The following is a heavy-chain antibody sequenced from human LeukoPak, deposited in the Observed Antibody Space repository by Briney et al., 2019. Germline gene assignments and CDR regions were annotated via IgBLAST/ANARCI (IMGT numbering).Heavy chain of an antibody. D-gene: IGHD2-8*01. Sequence: GGSLRLSCAASGFTFSSYAMHWVRQAPGKGLEWVAVISYDGSNKYYADSVKGRFTISRDNSKNTLHLQMNSLRAEDTAVYYCARVVWPGGYYYGMDVWGQGTTVTVSS. J-gene: IGHJ6*02. CDR1: GFTFSSYA. CDR2: ISYDGSNK. CDR3: ARVVWPGGYYYGMDV. V-gene: IGHV3-30-3*01.